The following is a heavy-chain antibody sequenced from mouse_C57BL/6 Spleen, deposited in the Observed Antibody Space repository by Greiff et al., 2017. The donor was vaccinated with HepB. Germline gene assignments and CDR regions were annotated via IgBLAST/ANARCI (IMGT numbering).Heavy chain of an antibody. V-gene: IGHV1-62-2*01. J-gene: IGHJ3*01. Sequence: QVQLQQSGAELVKPGASVKLSCKASGYTFTEYTIHWVKQRSGQGLEWIGWFYPGSGSIKYNEKFKDKATLTADKSSSTVYMELSRLTSEDSAVYVCARHEAPYYYGSSYWFAYWGQGTLVTVSA. D-gene: IGHD1-1*01. CDR1: GYTFTEYT. CDR3: ARHEAPYYYGSSYWFAY. CDR2: FYPGSGSI.